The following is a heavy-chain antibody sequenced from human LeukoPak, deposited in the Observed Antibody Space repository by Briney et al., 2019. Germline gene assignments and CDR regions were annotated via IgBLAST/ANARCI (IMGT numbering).Heavy chain of an antibody. D-gene: IGHD3-3*01. Sequence: SETLSLTCAVYGGSFSGYYWSWIRQPPGKGLEWIGEINHSGSTNYNPSLKSRVTISVDTSKNQFSLTLSSVTAADTAVHYCARSPYYDFWSGYYTHAFDIWGQGTMVTVSS. J-gene: IGHJ3*02. V-gene: IGHV4-34*01. CDR1: GGSFSGYY. CDR3: ARSPYYDFWSGYYTHAFDI. CDR2: INHSGST.